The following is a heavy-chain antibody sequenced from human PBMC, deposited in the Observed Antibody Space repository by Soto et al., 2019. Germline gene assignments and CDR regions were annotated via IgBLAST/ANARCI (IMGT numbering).Heavy chain of an antibody. D-gene: IGHD4-17*01. CDR1: GYTFTSYA. V-gene: IGHV1-3*01. CDR2: VNAGNGNT. CDR3: AGHEIPHGDYDY. Sequence: ASVKVSCKASGYTFTSYAMHWVRQAPGQRLEWMGWVNAGNGNTKYSQKFQGRVTITRDTSASTAYMELSSRRSEDTAVYYCAGHEIPHGDYDYCGQGTLATVSS. J-gene: IGHJ4*02.